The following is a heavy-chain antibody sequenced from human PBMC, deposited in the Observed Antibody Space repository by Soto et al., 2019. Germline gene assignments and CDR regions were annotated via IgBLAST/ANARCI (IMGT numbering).Heavy chain of an antibody. CDR1: GGSISSSSYY. D-gene: IGHD6-6*01. J-gene: IGHJ6*03. CDR2: IYYSGST. V-gene: IGHV4-39*01. CDR3: GSSPAYYYYYMDV. Sequence: SETLSLTCTVSGGSISSSSYYWGWIRQPPGKGLEWIGSIYYSGSTYYNPSLKSRVTISVDTSKNQFSLKLSSVTAADTAVYYCGSSPAYYYYYMDVWGKGTTVTVSS.